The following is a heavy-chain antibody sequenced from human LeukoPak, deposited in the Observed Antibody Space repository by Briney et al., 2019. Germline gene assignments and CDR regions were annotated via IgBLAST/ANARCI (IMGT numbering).Heavy chain of an antibody. J-gene: IGHJ6*02. CDR3: AINWNYYYGMDV. CDR1: GFTVSSNY. V-gene: IGHV3-66*01. Sequence: GGSLRLSCAASGFTVSSNYMSWVRQAPGKGLEWVSVIYSGGSTYYADSEKGRFTISRDNSKNTLYLQMNSLRAEDTAVYYCAINWNYYYGMDVWGQGTTVTVSS. D-gene: IGHD1-1*01. CDR2: IYSGGST.